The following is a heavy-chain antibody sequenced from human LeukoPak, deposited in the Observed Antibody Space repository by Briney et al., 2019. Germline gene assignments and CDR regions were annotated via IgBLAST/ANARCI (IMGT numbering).Heavy chain of an antibody. CDR1: GFSFSSYA. Sequence: GSLRLSCAASGFSFSSYAMHWVRQPPGKGLEWIGYIYYSGSTNYNPSLKSRVTISVDTSKNQFSLKLSSVTAADTAVYYCARDSPGEGGYQSRWFDPWGQGTLVTVSS. D-gene: IGHD5-12*01. V-gene: IGHV4-59*01. CDR3: ARDSPGEGGYQSRWFDP. CDR2: IYYSGST. J-gene: IGHJ5*02.